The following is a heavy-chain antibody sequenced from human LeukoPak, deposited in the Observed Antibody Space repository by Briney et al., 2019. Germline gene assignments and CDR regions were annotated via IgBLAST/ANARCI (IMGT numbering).Heavy chain of an antibody. J-gene: IGHJ3*02. V-gene: IGHV3-30-3*01. CDR1: GFTVSSNY. CDR2: MSHDGSNE. Sequence: GGSLRLSCAASGFTVSSNYMSWVRQAPGKGLEWVAVMSHDGSNEYYGDSVKGRVTISRDNSKNTLFLQMHSLRAEDTATYYCARRQWLVHDAFDIWGQGTMVTVSS. CDR3: ARRQWLVHDAFDI. D-gene: IGHD6-19*01.